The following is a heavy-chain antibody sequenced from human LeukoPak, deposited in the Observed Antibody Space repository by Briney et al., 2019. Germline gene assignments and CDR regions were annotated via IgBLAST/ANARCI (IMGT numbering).Heavy chain of an antibody. CDR1: GYTFTGYY. J-gene: IGHJ5*02. D-gene: IGHD2-2*01. CDR3: ARDLDCSSTSCTHWFDP. CDR2: INPNSGGT. Sequence: ASVKVSCKASGYTFTGYYMHWVRQAPGQGLVWMGWINPNSGGTNYAQKFQGRVTMTRDTSISTAYMELSRLRSDDTAVYYCARDLDCSSTSCTHWFDPWGQGTLVTVSS. V-gene: IGHV1-2*02.